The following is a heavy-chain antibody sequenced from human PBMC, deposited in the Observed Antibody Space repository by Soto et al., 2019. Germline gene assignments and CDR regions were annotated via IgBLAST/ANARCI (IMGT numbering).Heavy chain of an antibody. CDR2: IYYSGST. CDR3: ARESVSAGGDPFDY. Sequence: SETLSLTCTVSGDSVTSGDYYWSWIRQPPGKGLEWIGYIYYSGSTYYNPSLKSRVTISVDTSKNQFSLKLSSVTAADTAVYYCARESVSAGGDPFDYWGQGTLVTVSS. J-gene: IGHJ4*02. V-gene: IGHV4-31*03. D-gene: IGHD2-21*02. CDR1: GDSVTSGDYY.